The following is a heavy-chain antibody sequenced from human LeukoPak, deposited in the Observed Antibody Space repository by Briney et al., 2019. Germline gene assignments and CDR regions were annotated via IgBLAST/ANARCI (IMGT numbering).Heavy chain of an antibody. Sequence: GGSLRLSCAASGFIFSDYAINWVRQAPGKGLEWLSFVSGKSRAIYYADSVKGRFTISRDNSKNTLYLQMNSLRAEDTAVYYCAKDRDLSSSWYPNWFDPWGQGTLVTVSS. CDR3: AKDRDLSSSWYPNWFDP. CDR1: GFIFSDYA. V-gene: IGHV3-48*01. D-gene: IGHD6-13*01. CDR2: VSGKSRAI. J-gene: IGHJ5*02.